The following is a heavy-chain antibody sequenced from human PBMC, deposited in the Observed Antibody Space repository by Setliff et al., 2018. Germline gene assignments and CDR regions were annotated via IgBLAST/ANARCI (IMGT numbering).Heavy chain of an antibody. J-gene: IGHJ4*02. V-gene: IGHV3-48*03. CDR3: AKDGVGPTYTYFFDF. CDR2: IANRGNTV. CDR1: GFIFSSYE. Sequence: GGSLRLSCAASGFIFSSYEMNWVRQAPGKGLEWVAYIANRGNTVYYADSVKGRFTVSRDNANSSLFLQMNSLRAEDTAVYYCAKDGVGPTYTYFFDFWGQGSQVTVSS. D-gene: IGHD1-26*01.